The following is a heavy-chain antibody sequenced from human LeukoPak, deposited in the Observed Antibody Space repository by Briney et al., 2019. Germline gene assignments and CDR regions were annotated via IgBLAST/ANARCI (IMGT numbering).Heavy chain of an antibody. V-gene: IGHV3-11*04. CDR3: ARPRGVVATIHPLDY. CDR1: GFTFSDYY. CDR2: ISSSGSTI. D-gene: IGHD5-12*01. Sequence: GGSLRLSCAASGFTFSDYYMSWIRQAPGKGLEWVSYISSSGSTIYYADSVKGRFTISRDNAKNSLYLQMNSLRAEDTAVYYCARPRGVVATIHPLDYWGQGTLVTVSS. J-gene: IGHJ4*02.